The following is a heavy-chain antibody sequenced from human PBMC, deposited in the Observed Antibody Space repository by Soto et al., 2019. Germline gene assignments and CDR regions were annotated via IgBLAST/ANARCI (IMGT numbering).Heavy chain of an antibody. J-gene: IGHJ4*02. CDR1: GFTFSSYA. Sequence: QVQLVESGGGVVQPGRSLRLSCAASGFTFSSYAMHWVRQAPGKGLEWVAVISYDGSNKYYADSVKGRFTISRDNSKNTLYLQMNSLRAEDTAVYYCARVPKSRYSGYGLGTDYWGQGTLVTVSS. D-gene: IGHD5-12*01. V-gene: IGHV3-30-3*01. CDR3: ARVPKSRYSGYGLGTDY. CDR2: ISYDGSNK.